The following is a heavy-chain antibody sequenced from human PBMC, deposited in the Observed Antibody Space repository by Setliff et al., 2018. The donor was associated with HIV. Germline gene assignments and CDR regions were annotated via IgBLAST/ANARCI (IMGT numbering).Heavy chain of an antibody. Sequence: ASETLSLTCAVSGYSIRSSYWWGWIRQPPGKGLEWIGYLYNSRGTYYNPSLKSRVTMSVDTSKNQFSLKVRSGTAVDTAVYYCARSALWFGKADWYVDLWGRGTLVTVSS. V-gene: IGHV4-28*01. CDR3: ARSALWFGKADWYVDL. CDR2: LYNSRGT. D-gene: IGHD3-10*01. J-gene: IGHJ2*01. CDR1: GYSIRSSYW.